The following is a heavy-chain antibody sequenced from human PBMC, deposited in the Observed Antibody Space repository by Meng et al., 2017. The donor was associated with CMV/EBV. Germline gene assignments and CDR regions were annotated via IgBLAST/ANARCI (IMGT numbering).Heavy chain of an antibody. V-gene: IGHV1-8*03. Sequence: ASVKVSCKASGYTFTSYEINWVRQATGQGLEWMGWMNPNSGNTGYAQKFQGRVTITRNTSISTAYMELSSLRSEDTAAYYCARAATSIYYDFWSGYYISPFLSHYYYYGMDVWGQGTTVTVSS. J-gene: IGHJ6*02. D-gene: IGHD3-3*01. CDR1: GYTFTSYE. CDR3: ARAATSIYYDFWSGYYISPFLSHYYYYGMDV. CDR2: MNPNSGNT.